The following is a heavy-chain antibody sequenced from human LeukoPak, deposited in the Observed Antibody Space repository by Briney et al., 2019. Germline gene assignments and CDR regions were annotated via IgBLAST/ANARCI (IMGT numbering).Heavy chain of an antibody. CDR3: ARATSAYGYANY. CDR1: GFAVSSNY. D-gene: IGHD3-16*01. J-gene: IGHJ4*02. V-gene: IGHV3-53*05. Sequence: GGSLRLSCAASGFAVSSNYIRWVRQAPGKGLEWVSVVYGGGDTYYPDSVKGRFTISRDNSKNTLYLQMSSLRPEDTAVYYCARATSAYGYANYWGQGTLVTVSS. CDR2: VYGGGDT.